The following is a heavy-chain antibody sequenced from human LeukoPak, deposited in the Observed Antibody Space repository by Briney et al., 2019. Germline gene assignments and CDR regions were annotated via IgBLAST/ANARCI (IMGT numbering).Heavy chain of an antibody. CDR2: MNPNSGNT. V-gene: IGHV1-8*01. CDR3: ARGSEMAPDAFDI. Sequence: ASVKVSCKASGYTSTSYDINWVRQATGQGLEWTGWMNPNSGNTGYAQKFQGRVTMTRNTSISTAYMELSSLRSEDTAVYYCARGSEMAPDAFDIWGQGTMVTVSS. J-gene: IGHJ3*02. D-gene: IGHD5-24*01. CDR1: GYTSTSYD.